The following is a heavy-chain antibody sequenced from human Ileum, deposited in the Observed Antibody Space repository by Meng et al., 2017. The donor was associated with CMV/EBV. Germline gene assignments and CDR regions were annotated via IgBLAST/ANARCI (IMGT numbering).Heavy chain of an antibody. CDR2: INHSGST. J-gene: IGHJ4*02. D-gene: IGHD2-15*01. Sequence: VQVQQWGAGLLKPSETLPLTCAVYGGSFSGYYWSWIRQPPGKGLEWIGEINHSGSTNYNPSLKSRVTISVDTSKNQFFLKLSSVTAADTAVYYCARGVAGGPFDYWGQGTLVTVSS. CDR1: GGSFSGYY. CDR3: ARGVAGGPFDY. V-gene: IGHV4-34*01.